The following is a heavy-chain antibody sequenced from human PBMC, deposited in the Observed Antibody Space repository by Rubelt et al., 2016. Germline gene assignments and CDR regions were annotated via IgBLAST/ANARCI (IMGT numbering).Heavy chain of an antibody. CDR3: ARERESIAARAGWSYYYYYGMDV. J-gene: IGHJ6*02. V-gene: IGHV3-33*01. Sequence: SYGMHWVRQAPGKGLEWVAVIWYDGSNKYYADSVKGRFTISRDNSKNTLYLQMNSLRAEDTAVYYCARERESIAARAGWSYYYYYGMDVWGQGTTVTVSS. D-gene: IGHD6-6*01. CDR2: IWYDGSNK. CDR1: SYG.